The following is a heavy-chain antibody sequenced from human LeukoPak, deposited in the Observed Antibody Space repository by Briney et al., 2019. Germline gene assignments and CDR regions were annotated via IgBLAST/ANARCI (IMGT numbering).Heavy chain of an antibody. CDR3: ARGASASPSQFDY. CDR1: GFTVSSYW. J-gene: IGHJ4*02. D-gene: IGHD3-3*01. CDR2: INTDGSST. Sequence: GGSLRLSCAASGFTVSSYWMHWVRQAPGKGLVWVSRINTDGSSTTYADSVKGRFTISRDNAKNTLYLQVNSLRAEDTAVYYCARGASASPSQFDYWGQGTLVTVSS. V-gene: IGHV3-74*01.